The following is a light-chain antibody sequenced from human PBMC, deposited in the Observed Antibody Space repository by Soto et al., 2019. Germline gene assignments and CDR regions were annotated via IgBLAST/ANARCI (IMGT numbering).Light chain of an antibody. CDR1: QTIINW. Sequence: DIQMTQSPSTLSASVGDRVTITCRASQTIINWLAWYQQKPGKAPKLLIYKASTLEGEVPSRFSGSGSETEFTLTINSLQPDDSATYYCQQYHTYWWTFXQGTKV. CDR3: QQYHTYWWT. CDR2: KAS. V-gene: IGKV1-5*03. J-gene: IGKJ1*01.